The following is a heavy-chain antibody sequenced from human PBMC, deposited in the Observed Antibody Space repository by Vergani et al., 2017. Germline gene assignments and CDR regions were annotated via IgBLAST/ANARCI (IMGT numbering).Heavy chain of an antibody. CDR3: VYRKTEGGNTGGCYPFYYYYDRDV. D-gene: IGHD6-19*01. Sequence: QITLKESGPTLVKPTQTLTLTCTFSGFSLNTRGVSVAWIRQPPGKALDCLALIYWNDDQHYSPSLNNRVTITKDTSKNQVVLTMTNMDYVDTGTYYCVYRKTEGGNTGGCYPFYYYYDRDVWGKGTTVTVSS. V-gene: IGHV2-5*04. CDR1: GFSLNTRGVS. J-gene: IGHJ6*03. CDR2: IYWNDDQ.